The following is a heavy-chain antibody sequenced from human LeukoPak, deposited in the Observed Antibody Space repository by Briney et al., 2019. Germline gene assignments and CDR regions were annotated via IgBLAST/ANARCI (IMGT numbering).Heavy chain of an antibody. V-gene: IGHV4-31*03. CDR2: IYYSGST. J-gene: IGHJ4*02. D-gene: IGHD2-21*01. Sequence: PSETLSLTCTVSGGSISSGGYYWSWIRQHPGKGLEWIGYIYYSGSTYYNPSLKSRVTISVYTSKNQFSLKLSSVTAADTAVYYCARGGGDGYNFDYWGQGTLVTVSS. CDR3: ARGGGDGYNFDY. CDR1: GGSISSGGYY.